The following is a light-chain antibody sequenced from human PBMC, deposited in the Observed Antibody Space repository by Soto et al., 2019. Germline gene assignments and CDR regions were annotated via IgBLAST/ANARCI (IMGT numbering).Light chain of an antibody. CDR2: GAS. V-gene: IGKV3-15*01. CDR3: QQYDNWPRT. CDR1: QSVSSN. Sequence: EIVMTQSPVALSVSTGERATLSCRASQSVSSNLAWYQQKPGQAPRLLIYGASTGATGIPARFSGSGSGTEFTLTISSLQSEDSAVYYCQQYDNWPRTFGLGTKVDIK. J-gene: IGKJ1*01.